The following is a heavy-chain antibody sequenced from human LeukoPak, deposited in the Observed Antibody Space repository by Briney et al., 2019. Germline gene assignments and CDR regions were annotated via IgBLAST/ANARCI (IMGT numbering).Heavy chain of an antibody. V-gene: IGHV3-15*01. CDR1: GGALSTYE. CDR2: IKSKTDGGTT. Sequence: PGGSLRLSCTIFGGALSTYEFNWVRQAPGKGLEWVGRIKSKTDGGTTDYAAPVKGRFTISRDDSKNTLYLQMNSLKTEDTAVYYCTTDFWDTAMEGFDYWGQGTLVTVSS. J-gene: IGHJ4*02. D-gene: IGHD5-18*01. CDR3: TTDFWDTAMEGFDY.